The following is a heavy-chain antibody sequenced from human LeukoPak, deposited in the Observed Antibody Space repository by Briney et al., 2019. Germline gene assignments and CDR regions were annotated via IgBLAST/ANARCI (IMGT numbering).Heavy chain of an antibody. Sequence: GGSLRLSCAASGFTFSSYSMNWVRQAPGKGLEWVSSISSSSSYIYYADSVKGRFTISRDNAKNPLYLQMNSLRAEDTAVYYCARDSGSSVYDAFDIWGQGTMVTVSS. CDR1: GFTFSSYS. CDR2: ISSSSSYI. D-gene: IGHD6-25*01. J-gene: IGHJ3*02. V-gene: IGHV3-21*01. CDR3: ARDSGSSVYDAFDI.